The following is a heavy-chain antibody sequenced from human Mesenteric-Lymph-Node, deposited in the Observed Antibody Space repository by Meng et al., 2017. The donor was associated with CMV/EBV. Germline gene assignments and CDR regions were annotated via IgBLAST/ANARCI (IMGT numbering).Heavy chain of an antibody. CDR3: AKDYYTSDWYGYYFDD. Sequence: GGSLRLSCAASGFTFSTYVMTWVRQAPGKGLEWVSLIYRDGSSTFYADSVKGRFTISRDNSKNYLYLQMNSLRAEDTAVYYCAKDYYTSDWYGYYFDDWGQGTLVTVSS. CDR2: IYRDGSST. CDR1: GFTFSTYV. J-gene: IGHJ4*02. D-gene: IGHD6-19*01. V-gene: IGHV3-23*03.